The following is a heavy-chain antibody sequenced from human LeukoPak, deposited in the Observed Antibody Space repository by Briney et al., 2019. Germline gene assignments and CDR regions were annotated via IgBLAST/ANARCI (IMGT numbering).Heavy chain of an antibody. D-gene: IGHD3-16*01. Sequence: SVKLPCKASGGTFSRYAISWVPQAPGQGLEWMGGINPIFGTANYAQKFQGRGKITTDESTSTAYMELSSLRSEDTAVYYCARESLGGFDYWGQGTLVTVSS. V-gene: IGHV1-69*05. CDR2: INPIFGTA. J-gene: IGHJ4*02. CDR1: GGTFSRYA. CDR3: ARESLGGFDY.